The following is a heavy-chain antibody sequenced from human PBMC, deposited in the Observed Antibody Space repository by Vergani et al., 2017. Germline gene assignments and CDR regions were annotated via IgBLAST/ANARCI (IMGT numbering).Heavy chain of an antibody. CDR3: ARDTAAGIFDY. D-gene: IGHD6-13*01. CDR2: IYYSGST. CDR1: GGSISSSSYY. J-gene: IGHJ4*02. Sequence: QLQLQESGPGLVKPSETLSLTCTVSGGSISSSSYYWGWIRQPPGKGLEWIGYIYYSGSTNYNPSLKSRVTISVDTSKNQFSLKLSSVTAADTAVYYCARDTAAGIFDYWGQGTLVTVSS. V-gene: IGHV4-61*05.